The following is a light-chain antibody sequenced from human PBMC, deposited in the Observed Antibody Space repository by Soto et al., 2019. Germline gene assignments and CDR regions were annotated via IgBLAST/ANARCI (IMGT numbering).Light chain of an antibody. Sequence: EIVMTQSPATLSVSPGERATLSCRASQSVTSNLAWYQKKPGQAPRLLIYGASTRATGIPARFSGSGSGTDFTLTISSLQSVDFAVYYCQQYDNWWTFGQGTRVEIK. CDR2: GAS. V-gene: IGKV3-15*01. CDR1: QSVTSN. J-gene: IGKJ1*01. CDR3: QQYDNWWT.